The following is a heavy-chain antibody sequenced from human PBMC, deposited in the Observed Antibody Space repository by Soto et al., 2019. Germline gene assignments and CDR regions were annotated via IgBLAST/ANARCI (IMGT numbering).Heavy chain of an antibody. J-gene: IGHJ4*02. V-gene: IGHV1-3*01. Sequence: WVRKAPGQGLEWMGWINAGNGDTKYSQKFQGRVTITRDTSAITAYMELSSLRSEDTAVYYCARDWTHYDSSGPGDYWGQGTLVIFSA. D-gene: IGHD3-22*01. CDR2: INAGNGDT. CDR3: ARDWTHYDSSGPGDY.